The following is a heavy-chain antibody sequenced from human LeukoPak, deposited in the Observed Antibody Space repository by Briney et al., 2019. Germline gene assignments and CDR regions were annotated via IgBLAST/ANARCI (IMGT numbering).Heavy chain of an antibody. CDR3: AARKVRGVWFYLDY. CDR2: IYDDNT. Sequence: GGSLRLSCAASGFTVSAYATAWVRQAPGKGLEWVSTIYDDNTYYADSVKGRFAISTDNSKNTLYLQMNSLRVEDTAVYFCAARKVRGVWFYLDYWGQGTLVTVSS. J-gene: IGHJ4*02. CDR1: GFTVSAYA. V-gene: IGHV3-23*01. D-gene: IGHD3-10*01.